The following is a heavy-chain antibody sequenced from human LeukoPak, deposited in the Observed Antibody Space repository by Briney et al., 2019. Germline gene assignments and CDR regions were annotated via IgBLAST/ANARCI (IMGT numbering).Heavy chain of an antibody. CDR3: ARDPPYCTNGVCYLFDP. CDR1: GYTFTGYY. J-gene: IGHJ5*02. CDR2: INPNSGGT. Sequence: ASVKVSCKASGYTFTGYYMHWVRQAPGQGLEWMGWINPNSGGTNYAQKFQGRVTMTRDTSISTAYMELSRLRSDDTAVYYWARDPPYCTNGVCYLFDPWGQGTLVTVSS. V-gene: IGHV1-2*02. D-gene: IGHD2-8*01.